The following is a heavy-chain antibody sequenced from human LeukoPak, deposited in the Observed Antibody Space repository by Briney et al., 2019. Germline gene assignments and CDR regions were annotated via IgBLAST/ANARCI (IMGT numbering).Heavy chain of an antibody. V-gene: IGHV4-4*07. J-gene: IGHJ5*02. Sequence: SETLSLTCTVSGCSISSDYWSCIRQPAREGLEWIGGIFTSGSTNYNPPLKRRVTMSVETSNNQFSLQMRSLTAADRAVYYCARDLVGRFSPWGQGTLVSDSS. CDR3: ARDLVGRFSP. CDR2: IFTSGST. CDR1: GCSISSDY.